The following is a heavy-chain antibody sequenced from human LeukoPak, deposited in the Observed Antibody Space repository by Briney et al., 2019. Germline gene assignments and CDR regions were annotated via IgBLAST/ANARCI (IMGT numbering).Heavy chain of an antibody. CDR2: LNHDGTAK. Sequence: PGGSLSLSCTASGFTFSSHWMSWVRQAPGKGLKWVANLNHDGTAKFYVDSVKGRFTISRDNAKDSLYLQMSNLRAEDTAVYYCATSADSPGNSWSQGTLITVSS. J-gene: IGHJ4*02. CDR3: ATSADSPGNS. D-gene: IGHD4-23*01. CDR1: GFTFSSHW. V-gene: IGHV3-7*01.